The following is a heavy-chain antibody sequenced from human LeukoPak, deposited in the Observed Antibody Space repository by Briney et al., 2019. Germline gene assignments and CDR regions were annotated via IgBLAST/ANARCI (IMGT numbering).Heavy chain of an antibody. CDR3: ARGLGVSWFDP. V-gene: IGHV3-48*01. D-gene: IGHD3-16*01. Sequence: GGSLRLSCAASGFTFSTYTMNWVRQAPGKGLEWLSYITSSSSTIYYADSVKGRFTISRDNAKNSLYLQMNSLRAEDTAVYYCARGLGVSWFDPWGQGTLVTVSS. CDR2: ITSSSSTI. J-gene: IGHJ5*02. CDR1: GFTFSTYT.